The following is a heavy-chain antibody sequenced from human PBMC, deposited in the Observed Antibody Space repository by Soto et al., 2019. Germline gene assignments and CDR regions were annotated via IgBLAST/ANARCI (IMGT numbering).Heavy chain of an antibody. CDR3: ARDSPPQTIAYYYVSSGYVYYYYVIDV. CDR2: IIPIFGTA. Sequence: QVQLVQSGAEVKKPGSSVKVSCKASGGTFSSYAISWVRQAPGQGLEWMGGIIPIFGTANYAQKFQGRVTITADEPTLTAYMELSSLRAEDTAEYDCARDSPPQTIAYYYVSSGYVYYYYVIDVWGQGTTLTLSS. D-gene: IGHD3-22*01. J-gene: IGHJ6*02. V-gene: IGHV1-69*01. CDR1: GGTFSSYA.